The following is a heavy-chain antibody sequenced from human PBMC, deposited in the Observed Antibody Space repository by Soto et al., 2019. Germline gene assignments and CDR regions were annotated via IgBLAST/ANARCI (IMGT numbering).Heavy chain of an antibody. D-gene: IGHD3-10*01. CDR2: IIPILGIA. CDR3: ASLMSSGYYYGMDV. CDR1: GGTFSSYT. V-gene: IGHV1-69*02. J-gene: IGHJ6*02. Sequence: QVRLVQSGAEVKKPGSSVKVSCKASGGTFSSYTISWVRQAPGQGLEWMGRIIPILGIANYAQKFQGRVTITADKSTSTAYMELSSLRSEDTAVYYCASLMSSGYYYGMDVWGQGTTVTVSS.